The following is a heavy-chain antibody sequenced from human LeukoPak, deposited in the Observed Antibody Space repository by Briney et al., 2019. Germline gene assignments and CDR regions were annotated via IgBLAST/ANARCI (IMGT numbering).Heavy chain of an antibody. CDR3: ATSGSYSY. D-gene: IGHD1-26*01. CDR2: ISGSGDTT. V-gene: IGHV3-23*01. Sequence: PGGSLRLSCAASGFTFSSYGMSWVRQAPGKGLEWVSGISGSGDTTYYADSAKGRFTISRDNSKKTLFLQMNSLRAEDTAIYYCATSGSYSYRGQGTLVTVSS. J-gene: IGHJ4*02. CDR1: GFTFSSYG.